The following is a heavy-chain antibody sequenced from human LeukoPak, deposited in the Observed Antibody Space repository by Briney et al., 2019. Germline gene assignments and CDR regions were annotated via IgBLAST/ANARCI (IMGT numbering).Heavy chain of an antibody. Sequence: GRSLRLSCAASGFTFSSYGMHWVRQAPGKGLEWVAVIWYDGSNKYYADSVKGRFTISRDNSKNTLYLQMNSLRAEDTAVYYCARAVRAVADLDYWGQGTLVTVSS. V-gene: IGHV3-33*01. J-gene: IGHJ4*02. CDR1: GFTFSSYG. CDR3: ARAVRAVADLDY. D-gene: IGHD6-19*01. CDR2: IWYDGSNK.